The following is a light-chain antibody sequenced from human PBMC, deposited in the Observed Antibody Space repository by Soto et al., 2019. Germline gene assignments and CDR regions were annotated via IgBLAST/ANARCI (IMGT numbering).Light chain of an antibody. Sequence: DIQMTQSPSTLSASVGDRVTITCRASQSISSWLAWYQQKPGKAPKLLICKASSLESGVPPRFSGSGSGTDFSLTISSLQPDDFATYYCQHYDSYPWTFGQGTKVEIK. V-gene: IGKV1-5*03. CDR1: QSISSW. CDR2: KAS. CDR3: QHYDSYPWT. J-gene: IGKJ1*01.